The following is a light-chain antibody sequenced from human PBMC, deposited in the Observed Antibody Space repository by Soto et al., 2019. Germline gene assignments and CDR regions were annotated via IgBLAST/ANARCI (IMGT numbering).Light chain of an antibody. V-gene: IGKV3-15*01. CDR3: QQSYTWPRT. Sequence: EIVMTQSPATLSVSPGERATLSCRASQSVSNNLAWYQQKPGQPPRLLIYTASTRVTGVPARFNASGSGTEFNLTISSLQSEDFAVYYCQQSYTWPRTFGQGTKVEIK. CDR1: QSVSNN. J-gene: IGKJ1*01. CDR2: TAS.